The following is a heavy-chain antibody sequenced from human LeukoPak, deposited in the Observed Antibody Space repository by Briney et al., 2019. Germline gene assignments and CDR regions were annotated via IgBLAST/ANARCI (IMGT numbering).Heavy chain of an antibody. Sequence: GGSLRLSCAASGFTFNSYEMNWVRQAPGKGLEWISYISSSGYTIYYADSVKGRFTISRDNAKNSLYLQMNSLRAEDTAVYYCARVARGLRLGELSLYYWGQGTPVTVSS. CDR3: ARVARGLRLGELSLYY. CDR2: ISSSGYTI. J-gene: IGHJ4*02. CDR1: GFTFNSYE. D-gene: IGHD3-16*02. V-gene: IGHV3-48*03.